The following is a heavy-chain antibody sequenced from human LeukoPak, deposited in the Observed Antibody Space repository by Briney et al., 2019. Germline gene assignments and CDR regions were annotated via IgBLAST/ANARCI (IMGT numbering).Heavy chain of an antibody. CDR2: INPSGGST. Sequence: GASVKVSCKASGYTFTSYGISWVRQAPGQGLEWMGIINPSGGSTSYAQKFQGRVTMTRDTSTSTVYMELSSLRSNGTAVYYCARAGYDSSGYYSYWGQGTLVTVSS. CDR1: GYTFTSYG. V-gene: IGHV1-46*01. CDR3: ARAGYDSSGYYSY. J-gene: IGHJ4*02. D-gene: IGHD3-22*01.